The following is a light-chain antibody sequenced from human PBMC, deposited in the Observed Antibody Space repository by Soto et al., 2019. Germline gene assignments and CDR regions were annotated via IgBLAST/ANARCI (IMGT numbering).Light chain of an antibody. V-gene: IGKV1-17*01. CDR3: LQHNTFPWT. CDR2: AAS. Sequence: DIQMTQSPSSLSASVGDRVTITCRASQDIRSDLAWYQQKPGKAPRRLVFAASSLQTGVPSRFSGDGYATDFTLIISSRQSEDFATYYCLQHNTFPWTFGQGTKVEI. J-gene: IGKJ1*01. CDR1: QDIRSD.